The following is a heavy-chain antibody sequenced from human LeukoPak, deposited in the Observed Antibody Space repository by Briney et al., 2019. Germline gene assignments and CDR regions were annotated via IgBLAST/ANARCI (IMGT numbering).Heavy chain of an antibody. D-gene: IGHD2-15*01. J-gene: IGHJ4*02. CDR1: GYSFTGYY. CDR2: INPNSGGT. Sequence: SVKVSCKASGYSFTGYYLHWVRQAPGQGLEWMGWINPNSGGTNYAQKFQGRVTMTRDTSISTAYMELSRLRSDDTAVYYCARGGRYCSGGTCYFDYWGQGTLVTVSS. CDR3: ARGGRYCSGGTCYFDY. V-gene: IGHV1-2*02.